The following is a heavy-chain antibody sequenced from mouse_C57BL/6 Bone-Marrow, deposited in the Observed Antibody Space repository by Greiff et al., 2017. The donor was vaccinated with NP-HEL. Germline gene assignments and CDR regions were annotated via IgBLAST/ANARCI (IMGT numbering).Heavy chain of an antibody. CDR3: ARRVTTGDYYAMDY. J-gene: IGHJ4*01. Sequence: QVQLKQSGAELARPGASVKLSCKASGYTFTSYGISWVKQRTGQGLEWIGEIYPRSGNTYYNEKFKGKATLTADKSSSTAYMELRSLTSEDSAVYFCARRVTTGDYYAMDYWGQGTSVTVSS. CDR1: GYTFTSYG. D-gene: IGHD2-5*01. V-gene: IGHV1-81*01. CDR2: IYPRSGNT.